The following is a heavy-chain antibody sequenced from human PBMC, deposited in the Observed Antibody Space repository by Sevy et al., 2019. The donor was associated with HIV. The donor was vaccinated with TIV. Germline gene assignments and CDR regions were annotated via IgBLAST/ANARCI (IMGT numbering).Heavy chain of an antibody. CDR3: ARHPLGTWFDL. CDR2: RFYSVGA. Sequence: SETLSLTCSVSGGSISSSRHYWGGGRQSPGRNLEWIWVRFYSVGAYSNPSLQSRVTLSVATSKNQFSPNVNSVTAADTAVYYCARHPLGTWFDLWGPGILVTVSS. J-gene: IGHJ5*02. CDR1: GGSISSSRHY. D-gene: IGHD3-16*01. V-gene: IGHV4-39*01.